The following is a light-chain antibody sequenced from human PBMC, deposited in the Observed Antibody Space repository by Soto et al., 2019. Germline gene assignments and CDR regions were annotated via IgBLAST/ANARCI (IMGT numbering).Light chain of an antibody. V-gene: IGKV1-5*01. Sequence: DIQMTQSPSTLSASVGDRVTITCRASQSVTNWLAWYQQKPGKAPNLLIYDASRLQSGIPSRFSVSGSGTEFTLTISSLQPDDFATYYGQQYTTYPYTFGQGTKLEIK. CDR2: DAS. J-gene: IGKJ2*01. CDR1: QSVTNW. CDR3: QQYTTYPYT.